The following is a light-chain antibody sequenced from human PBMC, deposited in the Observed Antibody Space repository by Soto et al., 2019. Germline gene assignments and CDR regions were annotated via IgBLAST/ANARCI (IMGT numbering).Light chain of an antibody. V-gene: IGKV1-9*01. CDR2: AAS. CDR1: QGVSVN. J-gene: IGKJ5*01. CDR3: QQFDDSVT. Sequence: IQLTQSPSSLSASIGDRVTITCRASQGVSVNLAWYQQKPGKAPKLLIYAASTLQSGVPSRFSGSGSGTDFTLTISGLEPEDSAVYYCQQFDDSVTFGQGTRLEI.